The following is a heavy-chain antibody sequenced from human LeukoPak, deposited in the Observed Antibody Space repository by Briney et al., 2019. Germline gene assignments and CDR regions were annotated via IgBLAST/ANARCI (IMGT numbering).Heavy chain of an antibody. CDR2: ISYDGANT. D-gene: IGHD3-16*01. CDR1: GFTFSSYG. CDR3: VRDDGDDYLWGSHGAFDF. V-gene: IGHV3-30*03. Sequence: GRSLRLSCATSGFTFSSYGMHWVRQAPGKGLEWVALISYDGANTYYADSMKGRFTISRDNSKNTLYLQMSSLRAEDTAVYYCVRDDGDDYLWGSHGAFDFWGQGAMVTVSS. J-gene: IGHJ3*01.